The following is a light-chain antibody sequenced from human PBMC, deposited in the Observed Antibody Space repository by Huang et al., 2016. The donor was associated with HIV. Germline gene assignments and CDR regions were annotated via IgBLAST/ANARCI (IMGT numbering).Light chain of an antibody. Sequence: DIQMTQSPSSLSASVGDRVTITCRASQSISSYLNWYQQKPGKAPKLLIYAASSLQSGVPSRCRGSGSGTDFTLTISSLQPEDFATYYCQQSYSTPRYTFGQGTKLEIK. J-gene: IGKJ2*01. CDR1: QSISSY. CDR2: AAS. V-gene: IGKV1-39*01. CDR3: QQSYSTPRYT.